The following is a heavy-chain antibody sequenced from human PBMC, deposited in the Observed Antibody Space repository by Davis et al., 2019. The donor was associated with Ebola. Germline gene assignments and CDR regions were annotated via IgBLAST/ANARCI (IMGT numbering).Heavy chain of an antibody. D-gene: IGHD2/OR15-2a*01. V-gene: IGHV3-74*01. CDR3: AREPRAEYRPTGYSYYGMDV. CDR2: INSDGSST. J-gene: IGHJ6*04. Sequence: PGGSLRLSCAASGFTFSSYWMHWVRQAPGKGLVWVSRINSDGSSTSYADSVKGRFTISRDNAKNTLYLQMNSLRAEDTAVYYCAREPRAEYRPTGYSYYGMDVWGKGTTVTVFS. CDR1: GFTFSSYW.